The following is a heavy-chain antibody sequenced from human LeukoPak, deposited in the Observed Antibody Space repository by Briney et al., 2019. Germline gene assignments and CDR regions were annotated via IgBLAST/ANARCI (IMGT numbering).Heavy chain of an antibody. J-gene: IGHJ4*02. Sequence: GGSLRLSCAASGFTFSSYSMNWVRQAPGKGLEWVSSISSSSSYTYYADSVRGRFTISRDNAKNSLYLQMNSLRAEDTAVYHCAKDLPAAYFDYWGQGTLVTVSS. D-gene: IGHD2-2*01. CDR2: ISSSSSYT. CDR1: GFTFSSYS. V-gene: IGHV3-21*01. CDR3: AKDLPAAYFDY.